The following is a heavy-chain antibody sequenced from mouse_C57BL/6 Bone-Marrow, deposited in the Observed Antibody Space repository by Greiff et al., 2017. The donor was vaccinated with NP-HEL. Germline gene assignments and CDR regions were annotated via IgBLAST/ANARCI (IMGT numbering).Heavy chain of an antibody. J-gene: IGHJ3*01. CDR1: GFTFSSYA. V-gene: IGHV5-9-1*02. CDR3: TREGDYSNPFAY. D-gene: IGHD2-5*01. Sequence: EVQVVESGEGLVKPGGSLKLSCAASGFTFSSYAMSWVRQTPEKRLEWVAYISSGGDYIYYADTVKGRFTISRDNARNTLYLQMSSLKSEETAMYYCTREGDYSNPFAYWGQGTLVTVSA. CDR2: ISSGGDYI.